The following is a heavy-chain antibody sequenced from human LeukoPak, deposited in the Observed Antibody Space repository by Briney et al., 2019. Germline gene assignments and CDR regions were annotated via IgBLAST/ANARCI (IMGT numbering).Heavy chain of an antibody. CDR1: GGSINSGDYY. D-gene: IGHD2-2*01. CDR2: IYYSGST. Sequence: SETLSLTCTVSGGSINSGDYYWSWIRQPPGKGLEWIGYIYYSGSTYYNPSLKSRVTISVDTSKNQFSLKLSSVTAADTAVYYCARGGDSAEEIVVVPASDGYFDLWGRGTLVTVSS. V-gene: IGHV4-30-4*01. J-gene: IGHJ2*01. CDR3: ARGGDSAEEIVVVPASDGYFDL.